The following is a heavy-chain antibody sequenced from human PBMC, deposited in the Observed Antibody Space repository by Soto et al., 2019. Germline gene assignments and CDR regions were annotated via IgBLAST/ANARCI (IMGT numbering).Heavy chain of an antibody. D-gene: IGHD6-13*01. CDR1: GFTFNPYA. CDR2: IRGSGAGT. J-gene: IGHJ4*02. V-gene: IGHV3-23*01. CDR3: AKGFGISWQYYFDY. Sequence: EVQLLESGGGLAQPGGSLRLSCAASGFTFNPYAMNWVRQAPGKGLEWVSTIRGSGAGTYYADSVKGRFTISRVNSKNTLYLQMNSLRAEDTAVYFCAKGFGISWQYYFDYWGQGTLVTVSS.